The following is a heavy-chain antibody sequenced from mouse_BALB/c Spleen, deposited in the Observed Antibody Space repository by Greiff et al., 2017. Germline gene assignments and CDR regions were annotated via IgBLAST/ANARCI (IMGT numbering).Heavy chain of an antibody. Sequence: QVQLQQSGAELVRPGASVTLSCKASGYTFTDYEMHWVKQTPVHGLEWIGAIDPETGGTAYNQKFKGKATLTADKSSSTAYMELRSLTSEDSAVYYCTFGNPSYYYAMDYWGQGTSVTVSS. V-gene: IGHV1-15*01. CDR3: TFGNPSYYYAMDY. J-gene: IGHJ4*01. CDR1: GYTFTDYE. CDR2: IDPETGGT. D-gene: IGHD6-1*01.